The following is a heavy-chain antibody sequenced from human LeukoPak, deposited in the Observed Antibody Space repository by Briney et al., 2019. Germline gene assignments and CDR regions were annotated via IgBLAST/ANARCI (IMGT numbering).Heavy chain of an antibody. CDR1: GYSISSGYY. D-gene: IGHD6-19*01. Sequence: SETLSLTCAVSGYSISSGYYWGWSRQPPGKGLEWIGSIYHSGSTYYNPSLKSRVTISVDTSKNQFSLKLSSVTAADTAVYYCARQSQWLVHDPIDYWGQGTLVTVSS. V-gene: IGHV4-38-2*01. CDR3: ARQSQWLVHDPIDY. CDR2: IYHSGST. J-gene: IGHJ4*02.